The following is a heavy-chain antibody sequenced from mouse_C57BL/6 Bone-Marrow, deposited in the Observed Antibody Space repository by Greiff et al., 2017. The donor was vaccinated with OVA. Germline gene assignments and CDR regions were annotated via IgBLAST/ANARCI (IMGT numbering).Heavy chain of an antibody. CDR1: GYTFTDYY. CDR2: INPYNGGT. V-gene: IGHV1-19*01. Sequence: EVQLQQSGPVLVKPGASVKMSCKASGYTFTDYYMNWVKQSHGKSLEWIGVINPYNGGTSYNQKVKGKATLTVYKSSSTAYMALNSLTSEDSAVYYCSRSFSFDYWGQGTTLTVSS. J-gene: IGHJ2*01. CDR3: SRSFSFDY.